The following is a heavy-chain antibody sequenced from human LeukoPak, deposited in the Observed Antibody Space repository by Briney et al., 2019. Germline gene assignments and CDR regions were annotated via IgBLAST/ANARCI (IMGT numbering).Heavy chain of an antibody. CDR1: GFTFSDHY. V-gene: IGHV3-72*01. CDR2: TRNKANSYTT. D-gene: IGHD5-18*01. Sequence: GGSLRLSCAASGFTFSDHYMDWVRQAPGKGLEWVGRTRNKANSYTTEYAASVKGRFTISRDDSKNSLYLQMNSLKTEDTAVYYCTTDFSVDTGFDYWGQGTLVTVSS. CDR3: TTDFSVDTGFDY. J-gene: IGHJ4*02.